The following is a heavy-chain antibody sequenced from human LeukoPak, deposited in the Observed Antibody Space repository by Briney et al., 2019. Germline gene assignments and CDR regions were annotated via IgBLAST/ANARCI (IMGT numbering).Heavy chain of an antibody. D-gene: IGHD3-3*01. J-gene: IGHJ4*02. CDR3: ARDLRDYDFWSGYYSPSLDY. CDR2: INAYNGNT. V-gene: IGHV1-18*01. CDR1: GYTFTSYG. Sequence: ASXXVSCKASGYTFTSYGMNWVRQAPGQGRGWMGWINAYNGNTNYAQKVQGRVTMTRDTYTRTDYMELRSLRSHDPAVYYCARDLRDYDFWSGYYSPSLDYWGQGTLVTVS.